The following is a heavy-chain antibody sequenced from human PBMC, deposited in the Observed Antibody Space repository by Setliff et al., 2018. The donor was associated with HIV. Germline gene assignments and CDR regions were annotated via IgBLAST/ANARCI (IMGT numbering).Heavy chain of an antibody. CDR3: ARVATGPEAFDF. CDR2: IHSTGST. CDR1: GYSISSGYY. V-gene: IGHV4-61*01. Sequence: PSETLSLTCTVSGYSISSGYYLNWIRQPPGKGLEWIGYIHSTGSTNYKSSLKSRVTIPVDTSKNQFFLKVNYVIAADTAMYYCARVATGPEAFDFWGQGTMVTVSS. J-gene: IGHJ3*01.